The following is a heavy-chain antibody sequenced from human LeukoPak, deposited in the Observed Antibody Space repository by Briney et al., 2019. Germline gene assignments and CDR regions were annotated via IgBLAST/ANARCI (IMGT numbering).Heavy chain of an antibody. CDR3: ARGRYYYDSSGYHRYFDY. CDR2: INSDGSST. Sequence: SGGSLRLSCAAPGFTFSSYWMHWVRQAPGKGLVWVSRINSDGSSTSYADSVKGRFTISRDNAKNTLYLQMNSLRAEDTAVYYCARGRYYYDSSGYHRYFDYWGQGTLVTVSS. D-gene: IGHD3-22*01. J-gene: IGHJ4*02. V-gene: IGHV3-74*01. CDR1: GFTFSSYW.